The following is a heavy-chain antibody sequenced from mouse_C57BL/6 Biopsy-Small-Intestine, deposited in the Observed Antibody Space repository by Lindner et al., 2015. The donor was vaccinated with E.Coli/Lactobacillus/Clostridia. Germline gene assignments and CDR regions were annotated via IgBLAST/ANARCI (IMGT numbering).Heavy chain of an antibody. V-gene: IGHV1-81*01. CDR2: IYPRSGNI. Sequence: VQLQESGAELARPGASVRLSCKASGYTFTSYGISWVKQRTGQGLEWIGEIYPRSGNIYYNENFKGKATQTADKSSSTAYMELRSLTSEDSAVYFCARLGYYGSSYWYFDVWGTGTTVTVSS. D-gene: IGHD1-1*01. CDR1: GYTFTSYG. CDR3: ARLGYYGSSYWYFDV. J-gene: IGHJ1*03.